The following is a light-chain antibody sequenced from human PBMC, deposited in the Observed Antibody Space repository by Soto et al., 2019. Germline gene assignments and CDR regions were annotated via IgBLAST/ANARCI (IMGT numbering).Light chain of an antibody. V-gene: IGKV3-20*01. Sequence: IVLTQSPCTLSLSAGERATLSCRASQGVSSSYLAWYQRKPGQAPRLLIYGTSARATGIPDRFSGSGSGTDFTLTVSRLEPEDFAVYYCQQYNISPLTFGGGTKVDIK. CDR2: GTS. J-gene: IGKJ4*01. CDR3: QQYNISPLT. CDR1: QGVSSSY.